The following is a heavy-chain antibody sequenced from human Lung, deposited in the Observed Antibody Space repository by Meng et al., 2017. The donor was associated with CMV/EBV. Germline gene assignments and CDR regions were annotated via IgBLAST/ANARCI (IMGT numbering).Heavy chain of an antibody. CDR1: GYTFTDYR. Sequence: ASVXVSXXASGYTFTDYRMHWGRQAPGQGLEWMGWISPNNGATNYAQKFQGRVTMTRDTSINTAYMELNRLTYDDTAVYYCASKMYYDFWSAYRGAEGVDPFNIWGQGTLVTVSS. J-gene: IGHJ3*02. V-gene: IGHV1-2*02. CDR2: ISPNNGAT. CDR3: ASKMYYDFWSAYRGAEGVDPFNI. D-gene: IGHD3-3*01.